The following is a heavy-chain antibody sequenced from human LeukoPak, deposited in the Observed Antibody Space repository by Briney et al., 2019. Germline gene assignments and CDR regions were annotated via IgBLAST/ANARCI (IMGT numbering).Heavy chain of an antibody. CDR3: AGPTVAGTEVDY. D-gene: IGHD6-19*01. CDR2: IYYSGST. CDR1: GGSISSSSYY. V-gene: IGHV4-39*01. Sequence: SETLSLTCTVSGGSISSSSYYWGWIRQPPGKGLEWIGSIYYSGSTYYNPSLESRVTISVDTSKNQFSLKLSSVTAADTAVYYCAGPTVAGTEVDYWGQGTLVTVSS. J-gene: IGHJ4*02.